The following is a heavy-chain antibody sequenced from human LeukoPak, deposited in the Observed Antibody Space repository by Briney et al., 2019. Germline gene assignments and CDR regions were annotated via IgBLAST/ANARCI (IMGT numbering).Heavy chain of an antibody. CDR2: INTDGTII. CDR3: VKDLDFRADC. D-gene: IGHD2/OR15-2a*01. CDR1: GFTFSSYW. J-gene: IGHJ4*02. Sequence: PGGSLRLSCAASGFTFSSYWMHWDRQTPGRGLVWVARINTDGTIIDYADSVQGRFTISRDNAKNTLYLQMNSLRAEDTALYYCVKDLDFRADCWGQGTLVTVPS. V-gene: IGHV3-74*01.